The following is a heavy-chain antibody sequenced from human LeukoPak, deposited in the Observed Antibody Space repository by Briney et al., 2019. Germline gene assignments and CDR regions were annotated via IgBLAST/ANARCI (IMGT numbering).Heavy chain of an antibody. CDR1: GGTFSSYA. V-gene: IGHV1-69*13. D-gene: IGHD3-22*01. CDR3: AGDLHDSSGYPTYFDY. CDR2: IIPIFGTA. J-gene: IGHJ4*02. Sequence: ASVKVSCKASGGTFSSYAISWVRQAPGQGLEWMGGIIPIFGTANYAQKFQGRVTITADESTSTAYMELSSLRSEDTAVYYCAGDLHDSSGYPTYFDYWGQGTLVTVSS.